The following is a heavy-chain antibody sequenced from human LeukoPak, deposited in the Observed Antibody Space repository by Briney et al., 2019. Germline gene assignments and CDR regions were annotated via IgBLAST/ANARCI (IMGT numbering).Heavy chain of an antibody. J-gene: IGHJ5*02. CDR1: GDSINTYY. CDR3: AREGAYYDILPRWFDP. V-gene: IGHV4-4*07. CDR2: IYASWNS. D-gene: IGHD3-9*01. Sequence: SETLSLTCSVSGDSINTYYWSWVRQSAGKGLEWIGRIYASWNSNYNPSLKSRVTMSVDTSKNQFSLKLRSVTAADTAVYYCAREGAYYDILPRWFDPWGQGTLVTVSS.